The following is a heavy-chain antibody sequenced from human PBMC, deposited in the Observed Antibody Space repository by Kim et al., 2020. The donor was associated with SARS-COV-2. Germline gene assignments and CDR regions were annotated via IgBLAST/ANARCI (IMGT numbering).Heavy chain of an antibody. J-gene: IGHJ1*01. CDR1: GFNFDEFA. CDR2: ITWNSGKI. V-gene: IGHV3-9*01. Sequence: GGSLRHSCTVSGFNFDEFAMHWVRQTPGKGLEWVSGITWNSGKIVYADLVKGRFTIARDNAKKSLYLQMNSLNAEDTALYYCAKGYGSLEHWGQGTLVTV. CDR3: AKGYGSLEH. D-gene: IGHD3-10*01.